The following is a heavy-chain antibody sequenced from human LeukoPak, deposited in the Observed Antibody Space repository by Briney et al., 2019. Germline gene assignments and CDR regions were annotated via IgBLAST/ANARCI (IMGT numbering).Heavy chain of an antibody. V-gene: IGHV3-30-3*01. D-gene: IGHD2-2*01. CDR1: GFTFSSYA. J-gene: IGHJ6*03. CDR3: ARDVKSRYCSSASCSTDYYYYMDV. Sequence: PGGSLRLSCAASGFTFSSYAIHWVRPAPGKGLEWVALISYDGSNEYFADSVKGRFTISRDNSKNTLYLQMNSLRAEDTAVYYCARDVKSRYCSSASCSTDYYYYMDVWGKGTTVTVSS. CDR2: ISYDGSNE.